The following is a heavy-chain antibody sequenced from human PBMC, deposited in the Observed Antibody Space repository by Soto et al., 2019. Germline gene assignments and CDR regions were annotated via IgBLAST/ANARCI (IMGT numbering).Heavy chain of an antibody. D-gene: IGHD1-1*01. J-gene: IGHJ5*02. V-gene: IGHV3-74*01. CDR2: INSDGSST. Sequence: GGSLRLSCAASGFTFSSYWMHWVRQAPGKGLVWVSRINSDGSSTSYADSVKGRFTISRDNAKNTLYLQMNSLRAEDTAVYYCAREGYNWNDVSNWFDPWGQGTLVTVSS. CDR1: GFTFSSYW. CDR3: AREGYNWNDVSNWFDP.